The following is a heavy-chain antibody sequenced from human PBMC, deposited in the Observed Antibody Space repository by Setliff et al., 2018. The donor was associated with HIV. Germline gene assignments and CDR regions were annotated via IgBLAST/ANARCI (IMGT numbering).Heavy chain of an antibody. CDR1: GDSINTHY. CDR2: ISHSGNT. J-gene: IGHJ5*02. Sequence: TLSLTCTVSGDSINTHYWSWIRQPPGKGLEWIGCISHSGNTNFNPSLNSRVTISLDTSKNQFSLRLTSLTAADTAVYYCATCRHRPSNWFDPWGQGTVVTVS. CDR3: ATCRHRPSNWFDP. V-gene: IGHV4-59*11.